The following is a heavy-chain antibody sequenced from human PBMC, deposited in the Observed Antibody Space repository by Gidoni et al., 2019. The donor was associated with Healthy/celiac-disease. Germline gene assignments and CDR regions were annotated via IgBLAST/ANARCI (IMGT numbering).Heavy chain of an antibody. CDR1: GYSFTSYW. CDR2: IYPGDSDT. V-gene: IGHV5-51*01. CDR3: ASTRYSSSWYTPDDYYYGMDV. J-gene: IGHJ6*02. Sequence: EVQLVQSGAEVKKPGESLKISCKGSGYSFTSYWIGWVRQMPGKGLEWMGIIYPGDSDTRYSPSFQGQVTISADKSISTAYLQWSSLKASDTAMYYCASTRYSSSWYTPDDYYYGMDVWGQGTTVTVSS. D-gene: IGHD6-13*01.